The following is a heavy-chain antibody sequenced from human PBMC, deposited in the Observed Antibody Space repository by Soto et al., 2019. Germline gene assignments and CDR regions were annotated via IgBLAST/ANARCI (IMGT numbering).Heavy chain of an antibody. CDR3: ARDSSSSTYFDY. CDR2: IWYDGSNK. V-gene: IGHV3-33*01. CDR1: GFTFSSYG. D-gene: IGHD6-6*01. J-gene: IGHJ4*02. Sequence: GGSLRLSCAASGFTFSSYGMHWVRQAPGKGLEWVAVIWYDGSNKYYADSVKGRFTISRDNSKNTLYLQMNSLRAEDTAVYYCARDSSSSTYFDYWGQGSLVTVSS.